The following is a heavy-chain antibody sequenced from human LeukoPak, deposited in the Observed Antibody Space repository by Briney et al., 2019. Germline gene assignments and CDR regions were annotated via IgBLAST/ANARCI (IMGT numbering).Heavy chain of an antibody. CDR1: GFTFSSYG. D-gene: IGHD1-1*01. J-gene: IGHJ6*02. Sequence: PGRSLRLSCAASGFTFSSYGMHWVRQAPGKGLEWVAVISYDGSNKYYADSVKGRFTISRDNSKNTLYLQMNSLRAEDTAVYYCAKDGRNYYYNGMDVWGQGTTVTASS. CDR2: ISYDGSNK. V-gene: IGHV3-30*18. CDR3: AKDGRNYYYNGMDV.